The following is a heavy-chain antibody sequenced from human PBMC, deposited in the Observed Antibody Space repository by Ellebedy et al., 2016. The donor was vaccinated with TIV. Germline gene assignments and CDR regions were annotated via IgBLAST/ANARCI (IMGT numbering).Heavy chain of an antibody. V-gene: IGHV3-23*01. D-gene: IGHD5-12*01. Sequence: GGSLRLXXAASGFTFSSYAMSWVRQAPGKGLEWVSVIGVSAGFTNYADSVKGRFTISRDNSKNTLYLQMNSLRAEDTAVYYCAKLRGYSGYDPFDYWGQGTLVTVSS. J-gene: IGHJ4*02. CDR3: AKLRGYSGYDPFDY. CDR1: GFTFSSYA. CDR2: IGVSAGFT.